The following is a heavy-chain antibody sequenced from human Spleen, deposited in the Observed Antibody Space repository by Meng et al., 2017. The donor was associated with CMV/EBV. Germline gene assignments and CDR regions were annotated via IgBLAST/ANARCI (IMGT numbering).Heavy chain of an antibody. V-gene: IGHV4-39*07. D-gene: IGHD2-15*01. CDR3: AREGGYCSGGSCYSWFDP. CDR1: GGSISSSSYY. J-gene: IGHJ5*02. Sequence: QLQLKESGPGLVKPSGTLSLTCTVSGGSISSSSYYWGWIRQPPGKGLEWIGSIYYSGSTYYNPSLKSRVTISVDTSKNQFSLKLSSVTAADTAVYYCAREGGYCSGGSCYSWFDPWGQGTLVTVSS. CDR2: IYYSGST.